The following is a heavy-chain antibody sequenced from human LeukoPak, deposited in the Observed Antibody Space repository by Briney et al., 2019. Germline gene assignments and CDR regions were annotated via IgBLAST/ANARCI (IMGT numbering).Heavy chain of an antibody. CDR3: ARRSAGFSWFDP. D-gene: IGHD3-3*01. CDR1: GGSFSGYY. V-gene: IGHV4-34*01. Sequence: SETLSLTCAVYGGSFSGYYWSWIRQPPGKGLEWIGEINHSGSTNYNPSLKSRVTISVDTSKNQFSLKLSSVTAADTAVYYCARRSAGFSWFDPWGQGTLVAVSS. J-gene: IGHJ5*02. CDR2: INHSGST.